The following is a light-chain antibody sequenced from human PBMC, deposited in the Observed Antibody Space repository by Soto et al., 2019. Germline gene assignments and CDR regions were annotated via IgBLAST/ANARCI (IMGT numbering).Light chain of an antibody. CDR1: SSDVGGSNY. J-gene: IGLJ1*01. V-gene: IGLV2-14*03. CDR2: DVS. CDR3: SSDTSSSTLYV. Sequence: QSALTQPASVSGSPGQSITISCTGTSSDVGGSNYVSWYQQHPGKAPKLIIYDVSNRPSGVSNRFSGSRSGNTASLTISGLQAEDEADYYCSSDTSSSTLYVFGTGTKLTVL.